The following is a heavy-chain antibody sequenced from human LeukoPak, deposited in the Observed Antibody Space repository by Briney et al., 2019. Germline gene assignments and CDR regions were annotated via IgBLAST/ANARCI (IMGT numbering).Heavy chain of an antibody. J-gene: IGHJ4*02. Sequence: GGSLRLSWAASGFTLSSYSMNWGRQAPGKGLEWVSSISSTSSYIYYADSVKGRFTISRDNAKNSLYLQMNSLRAEDTAVYCCARAEGDSSSWYRYWGQGTLVTVSS. CDR3: ARAEGDSSSWYRY. CDR2: ISSTSSYI. D-gene: IGHD6-13*01. CDR1: GFTLSSYS. V-gene: IGHV3-21*01.